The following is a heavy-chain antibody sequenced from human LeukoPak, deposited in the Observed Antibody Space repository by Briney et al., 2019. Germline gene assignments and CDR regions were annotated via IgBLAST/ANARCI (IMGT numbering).Heavy chain of an antibody. CDR2: IKSKTDGGTT. CDR3: TTAQWLGAH. V-gene: IGHV3-15*01. CDR1: GFTLTSAW. Sequence: PGGSLRLSCAASGFTLTSAWMHWVRQAPGKGLEWVGRIKSKTDGGTTDCAAPVKGRFAISRDDSNNTLSLQMNSLKTEDTAVYYCTTAQWLGAHWGQGTLVTVPS. D-gene: IGHD6-19*01. J-gene: IGHJ4*02.